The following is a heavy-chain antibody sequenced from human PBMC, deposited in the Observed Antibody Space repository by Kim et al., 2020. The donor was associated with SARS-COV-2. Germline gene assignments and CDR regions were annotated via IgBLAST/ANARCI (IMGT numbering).Heavy chain of an antibody. J-gene: IGHJ4*02. CDR3: ARGGGSGRYDFPFEY. Sequence: DAVKGRCTRSRDNAKNSRYLQMNRLRAEDTAVKYCARGGGSGRYDFPFEYWGQGTLVTVSS. D-gene: IGHD1-26*01. V-gene: IGHV3-48*03.